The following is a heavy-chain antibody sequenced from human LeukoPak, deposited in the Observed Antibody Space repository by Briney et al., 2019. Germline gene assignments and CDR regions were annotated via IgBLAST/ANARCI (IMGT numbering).Heavy chain of an antibody. Sequence: PGGSLRLSCAASGFTFSTYAVNWVRQAPGKGLEWVSAISSSGGTTYYADSVKGRFSISRDNSKNTLYLRMNSLRAEDTAVYYCAKDRNASPTNFDSWGQGTLVTVSA. D-gene: IGHD5-24*01. CDR3: AKDRNASPTNFDS. V-gene: IGHV3-23*01. CDR1: GFTFSTYA. CDR2: ISSSGGTT. J-gene: IGHJ4*02.